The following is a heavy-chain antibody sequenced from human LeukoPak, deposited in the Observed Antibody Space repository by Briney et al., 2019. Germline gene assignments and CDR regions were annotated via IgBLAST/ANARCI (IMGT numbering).Heavy chain of an antibody. CDR3: ARDQEGFDY. Sequence: ASLKVSCTVSGYSFTSNYIHWVRQAPGQGLEWMGMIYPRDGSTSYAQRFQDRVTVTRDTSTSTVHMELSGLRSEDTAVYYCARDQEGFDYWGQGTLVTVSS. CDR2: IYPRDGST. V-gene: IGHV1-46*01. CDR1: GYSFTSNY. J-gene: IGHJ4*02.